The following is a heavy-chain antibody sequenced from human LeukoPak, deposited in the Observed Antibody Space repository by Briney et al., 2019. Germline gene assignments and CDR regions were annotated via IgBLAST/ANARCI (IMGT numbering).Heavy chain of an antibody. J-gene: IGHJ6*02. V-gene: IGHV3-23*01. D-gene: IGHD1-1*01. Sequence: GGSLRLSCAASGFTFSSYAMSWVRQAPGKGLEWVSAISGSGGSTYYADSVKGRFTISRDNSKNTLYLQMSSLRAEDTAVYYCAKTRHYYYYGMDVWGQGTTVTVSS. CDR3: AKTRHYYYYGMDV. CDR2: ISGSGGST. CDR1: GFTFSSYA.